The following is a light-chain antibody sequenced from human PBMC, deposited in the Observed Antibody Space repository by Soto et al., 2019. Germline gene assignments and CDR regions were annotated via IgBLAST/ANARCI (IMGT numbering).Light chain of an antibody. CDR3: SSDAGNYNYV. CDR2: EVT. Sequence: QSALTQPPSASGSLGQSVTIPCTGTSSDVGGYDHVSWYQQHPGKAPKLMIYEVTKRPAGVPDRFSGSKSGNTASLTVSGLQAEDEAVYYCSSDAGNYNYVFGTGTKVTVL. V-gene: IGLV2-8*01. J-gene: IGLJ1*01. CDR1: SSDVGGYDH.